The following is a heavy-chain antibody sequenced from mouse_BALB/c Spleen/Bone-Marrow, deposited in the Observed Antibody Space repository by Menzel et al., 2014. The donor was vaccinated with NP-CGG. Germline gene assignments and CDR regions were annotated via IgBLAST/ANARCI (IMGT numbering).Heavy chain of an antibody. V-gene: IGHV5-4*02. CDR1: GFTFSDYY. J-gene: IGHJ3*01. D-gene: IGHD2-3*01. Sequence: EVQLQQSGGGLVKPGGSLKLSCAASGFTFSDYYMYWVRQTPEKRLDWVATISDGGTYTYYSDSAKGRFTISRDNARNNLYLQMSSLKSEDTAMYYCARDKGGYYVGGFAYWGQGTLVTVSA. CDR3: ARDKGGYYVGGFAY. CDR2: ISDGGTYT.